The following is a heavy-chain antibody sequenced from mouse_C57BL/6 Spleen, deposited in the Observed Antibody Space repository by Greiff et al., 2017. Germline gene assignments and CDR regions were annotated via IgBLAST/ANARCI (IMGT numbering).Heavy chain of an antibody. D-gene: IGHD1-1*01. CDR3: TRSGGGYYGSSPYAMDD. J-gene: IGHJ4*01. CDR1: GYTFTDYE. V-gene: IGHV1-15*01. Sequence: QVQLQQSGAELVRPGASVTLSCKASGYTFTDYEMHWVKQTPVHGLEWIGAIDPETGGTAYNQKFKGKAILTADKSSSTAYMELRSLTSEDSAVYYCTRSGGGYYGSSPYAMDDWGQGTSVTVSS. CDR2: IDPETGGT.